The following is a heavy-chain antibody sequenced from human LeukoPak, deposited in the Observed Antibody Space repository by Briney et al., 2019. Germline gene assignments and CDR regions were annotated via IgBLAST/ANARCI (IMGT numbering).Heavy chain of an antibody. V-gene: IGHV5-51*01. J-gene: IGHJ4*02. CDR2: IYPGDFDT. CDR3: ARAGSGITHPYHIDF. Sequence: GESLQISFKGSGYPLSSYWIAWGRPMPGKGLGWMGIIYPGDFDTRYSTSFQGQVVISVDRSISTAYLQWSSLKASDTAMYYCARAGSGITHPYHIDFWGQGTLVTVSS. D-gene: IGHD1-1*01. CDR1: GYPLSSYW.